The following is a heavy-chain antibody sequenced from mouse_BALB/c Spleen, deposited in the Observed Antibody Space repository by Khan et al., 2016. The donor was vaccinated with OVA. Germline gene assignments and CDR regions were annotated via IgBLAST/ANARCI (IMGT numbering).Heavy chain of an antibody. Sequence: EVQLQQSGPDLVKPGASVKMSCKASGYSFTAYYINWVKLSQGQSLESIGRMNPNTGNIHYNQKFKDKALLIVDTSSSTAYMELRSLTSEDSAVYYCARGYDFFANWGQGTLVTVSA. J-gene: IGHJ3*01. CDR2: MNPNTGNI. CDR3: ARGYDFFAN. CDR1: GYSFTAYY. D-gene: IGHD2-2*01. V-gene: IGHV1-19*01.